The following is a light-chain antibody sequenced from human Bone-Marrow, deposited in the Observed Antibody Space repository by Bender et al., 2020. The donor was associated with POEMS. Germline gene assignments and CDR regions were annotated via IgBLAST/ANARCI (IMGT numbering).Light chain of an antibody. Sequence: SYVLTQPPSVSVAPGQTARITCGGNNIGGESVHCYQQKPGQAPVLVVYDDSDRPSGIPERFSGSNSGNTATLTISRVEAGDEADYYCQVWDYSSDHVVFGGGTKLTVL. CDR3: QVWDYSSDHVV. V-gene: IGLV3-21*02. CDR2: DDS. J-gene: IGLJ2*01. CDR1: NIGGES.